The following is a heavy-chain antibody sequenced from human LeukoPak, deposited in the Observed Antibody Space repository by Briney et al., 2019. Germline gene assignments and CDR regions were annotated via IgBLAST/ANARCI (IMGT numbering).Heavy chain of an antibody. V-gene: IGHV3-74*01. Sequence: GGSLRLSCAASGFTFSSYWMHWVRQAPGKGLVWVSRIKSDGSSTSYADSVKGRFTISRDNAKNTLYLQMNSLRAEDTAVYYCARRSTYYYDSGAYLSAFDIWGQGTMVTVSS. CDR3: ARRSTYYYDSGAYLSAFDI. CDR2: IKSDGSST. J-gene: IGHJ3*02. CDR1: GFTFSSYW. D-gene: IGHD3-22*01.